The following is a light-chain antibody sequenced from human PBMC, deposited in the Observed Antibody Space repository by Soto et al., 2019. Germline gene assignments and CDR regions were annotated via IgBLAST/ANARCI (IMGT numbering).Light chain of an antibody. J-gene: IGLJ1*01. CDR1: SSVVGGYNF. CDR2: DVT. V-gene: IGLV2-14*03. CDR3: CSYASSTIYV. Sequence: QSELAQSASLSDSAGQSIIISCTGTSSVVGGYNFVSWYQQLPGNAPKLLIYDVTIRPSGVSDRFSGSKSGTTASLTISGLQAEDEADYYCCSYASSTIYVFGTGTKVTVL.